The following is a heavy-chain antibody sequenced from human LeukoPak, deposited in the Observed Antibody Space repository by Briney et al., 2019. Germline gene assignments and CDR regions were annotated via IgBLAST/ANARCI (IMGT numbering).Heavy chain of an antibody. Sequence: GGSLRLSCAASGFTFSSYAMSWVRQAPGKGLEWVSAISGSGGSTYYADSVKGRFTISRDNSKNTLYLQMNSLRAEDTAVYYCAREPSITIFGVPERAFDIWGQGTMVTVSS. V-gene: IGHV3-23*01. CDR1: GFTFSSYA. D-gene: IGHD3-3*01. CDR2: ISGSGGST. J-gene: IGHJ3*02. CDR3: AREPSITIFGVPERAFDI.